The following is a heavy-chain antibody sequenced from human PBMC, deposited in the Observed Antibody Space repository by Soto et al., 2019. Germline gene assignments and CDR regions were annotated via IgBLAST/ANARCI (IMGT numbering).Heavy chain of an antibody. CDR1: GFTFSSYA. CDR2: ISDDGSNK. D-gene: IGHD6-19*01. V-gene: IGHV3-30-3*01. Sequence: QVQLVESGGGVVQPGRSLRLSCAASGFTFSSYAMHWVRQAPGKGLEWVAVISDDGSNKYYADSVKGRFTISRDNSKNTLDLQVNSLRAEDTAVYYCARAEECSGCHPDYWGQGALVAVSS. J-gene: IGHJ4*02. CDR3: ARAEECSGCHPDY.